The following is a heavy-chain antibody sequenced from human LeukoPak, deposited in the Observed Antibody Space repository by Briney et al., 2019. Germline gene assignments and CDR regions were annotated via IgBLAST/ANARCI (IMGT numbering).Heavy chain of an antibody. Sequence: SETLSLTCAVYGGSFSGYYWSWIRQPPGKGLEWIGEINHSGSTNYNPSLKSRFTISVDTSKNQFSLKLSSVSAAERAVFYCARARIGGIVVVPAARDAFDIGGQGTMVTV. D-gene: IGHD2-2*01. CDR2: INHSGST. J-gene: IGHJ3*02. CDR1: GGSFSGYY. V-gene: IGHV4-34*01. CDR3: ARARIGGIVVVPAARDAFDI.